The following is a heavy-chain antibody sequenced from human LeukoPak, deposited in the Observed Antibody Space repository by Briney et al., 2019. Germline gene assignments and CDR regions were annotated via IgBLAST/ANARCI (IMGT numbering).Heavy chain of an antibody. CDR3: ARGMATITRDYYFDY. J-gene: IGHJ4*02. V-gene: IGHV3-53*01. D-gene: IGHD5-24*01. CDR2: IYSGGST. CDR1: GFTVSSNY. Sequence: GGSLRLSCAASGFTVSSNYMSWVRQAPGKGLEWVSVIYSGGSTYYADSVKGRFTISRDNSKNTLYLQMNSLRAEDTAVYYCARGMATITRDYYFDYWGQGTLVTVSS.